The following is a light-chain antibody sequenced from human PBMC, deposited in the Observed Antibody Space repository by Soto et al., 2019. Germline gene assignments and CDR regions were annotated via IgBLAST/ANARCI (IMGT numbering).Light chain of an antibody. Sequence: DIQMTQSPSSLSASVGDRVTITCRASQGISTYLAWYQQKPGKVPKLLIYDASNRATGIPARFSGSGSGTDFTLTISSLEPEDFAVYYCQQRSNWPPLTFGQGTKLEIK. CDR2: DAS. V-gene: IGKV1-27*01. CDR3: QQRSNWPPLT. CDR1: QGISTY. J-gene: IGKJ2*01.